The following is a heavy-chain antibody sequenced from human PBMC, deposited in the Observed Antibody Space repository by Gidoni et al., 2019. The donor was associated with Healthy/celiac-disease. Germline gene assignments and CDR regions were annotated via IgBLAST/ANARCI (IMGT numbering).Heavy chain of an antibody. J-gene: IGHJ4*02. CDR3: ARGGMVGATWGAY. D-gene: IGHD1-26*01. CDR1: GGSFSGYY. Sequence: QVQLQQWGAGLLQPSETLSLTCAVYGGSFSGYYWRWLRQPQGKGLEWIGEINHSGRTNYNPSLKSRVTISVDTYKNQFSLKLSSVTAADTALYYCARGGMVGATWGAYWGQGTLVTVSS. V-gene: IGHV4-34*01. CDR2: INHSGRT.